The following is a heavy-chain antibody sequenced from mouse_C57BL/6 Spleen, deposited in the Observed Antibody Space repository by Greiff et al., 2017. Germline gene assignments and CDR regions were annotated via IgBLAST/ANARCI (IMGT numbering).Heavy chain of an antibody. J-gene: IGHJ2*01. CDR1: GYTFTDYN. CDR3: ARRPYDYDDYFDY. V-gene: IGHV1-18*01. CDR2: INPNNGGT. Sequence: VQLKQSGPELVKPGASVKIPCKASGYTFTDYNMDWVKQSHGKSLEWIGDINPNNGGTIYNQKFKGKATLTVDKSSSTAYMELRSLTSEDTAVYYCARRPYDYDDYFDYWGQGTTLTVSS. D-gene: IGHD2-4*01.